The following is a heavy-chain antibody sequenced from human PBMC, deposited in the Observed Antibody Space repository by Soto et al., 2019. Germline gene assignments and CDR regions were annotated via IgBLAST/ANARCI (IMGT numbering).Heavy chain of an antibody. CDR3: ARDGRCGGGTCYSSGWFDP. Sequence: GESLKISCAASGFTFNSYALHWVRQAPGKGLEWVAVISYDGSNKYYAESVKGRFTISRDNSKNTLYLQMNTLRTEDTAVYYCARDGRCGGGTCYSSGWFDPWGQRTLVTVSS. CDR2: ISYDGSNK. J-gene: IGHJ5*02. V-gene: IGHV3-30*04. CDR1: GFTFNSYA. D-gene: IGHD2-15*01.